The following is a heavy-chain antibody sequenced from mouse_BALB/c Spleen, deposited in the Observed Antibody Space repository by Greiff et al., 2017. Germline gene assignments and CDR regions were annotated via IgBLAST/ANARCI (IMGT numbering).Heavy chain of an antibody. CDR3: AATMIKDFDY. CDR1: GYSITSGYY. J-gene: IGHJ2*01. CDR2: ISYDGSN. Sequence: EVKLVESGPGLVKPSQSLSLTCSVTGYSITSGYYWNWIRQFPGNKLEWMGYISYDGSNNYNPSLKNRISITRDTSKNQFFLKLNSVTTEDTATYYCAATMIKDFDYWGQGTTLTVSS. D-gene: IGHD2-4*01. V-gene: IGHV3-6*02.